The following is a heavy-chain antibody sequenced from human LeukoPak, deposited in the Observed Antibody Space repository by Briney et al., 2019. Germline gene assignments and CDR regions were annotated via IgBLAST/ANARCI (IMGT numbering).Heavy chain of an antibody. CDR2: ISYDGSNK. J-gene: IGHJ4*02. CDR1: GFTFSSYG. V-gene: IGHV3-30*18. Sequence: GGSLRLSCAASGFTFSSYGMHWVRQAPGKGLEWVAVISYDGSNKYYADSVKGRFTISRDNSKNTLYLQMNSLRAEDTAVYYCANHPGCSSSWYPEDYWGQGTLVTVSS. D-gene: IGHD6-13*01. CDR3: ANHPGCSSSWYPEDY.